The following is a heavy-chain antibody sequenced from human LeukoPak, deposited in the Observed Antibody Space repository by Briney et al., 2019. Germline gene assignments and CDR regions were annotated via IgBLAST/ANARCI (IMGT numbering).Heavy chain of an antibody. CDR2: IYYSGST. Sequence: SETLSLTCTVSGGSISSSSYYWGWVRQPPGKGLEWIGSIYYSGSTYYNPSLKSRVTISVDTSKNQFSLKLSSVTAADTAVYYCARHDSNYDYWGQGTLVTVSS. D-gene: IGHD4-11*01. J-gene: IGHJ4*02. CDR3: ARHDSNYDY. CDR1: GGSISSSSYY. V-gene: IGHV4-39*01.